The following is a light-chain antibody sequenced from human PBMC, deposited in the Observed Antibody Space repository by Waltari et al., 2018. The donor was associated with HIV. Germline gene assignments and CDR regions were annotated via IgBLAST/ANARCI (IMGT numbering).Light chain of an antibody. CDR3: QQYDTSFT. CDR1: QNIGGTY. J-gene: IGKJ4*01. CDR2: GAS. Sequence: EIVLTQSPGTLSLSPGEGATLSCTASQNIGGTYLAWYQHKPGQAPRLLIYGASSRATDIPDRFSGSGSGTDFTLTISRLEPEDFAVYYCQQYDTSFTFGGGTKVEIK. V-gene: IGKV3-20*01.